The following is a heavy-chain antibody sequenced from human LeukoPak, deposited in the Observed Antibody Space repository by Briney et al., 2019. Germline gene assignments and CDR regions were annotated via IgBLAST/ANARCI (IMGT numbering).Heavy chain of an antibody. V-gene: IGHV1-18*01. CDR2: ISAYNGNT. J-gene: IGHJ4*02. CDR3: ARAHTPSTVPILTFDS. D-gene: IGHD4-17*01. Sequence: GASVKVSCKASGYTFTSYGISWVRQAPGQGLEWMGWISAYNGNTNYAQKLQGRVTMTTDTSTSTSYMELRSLRSDDSAVYYCARAHTPSTVPILTFDSWGQGTLVTVSS. CDR1: GYTFTSYG.